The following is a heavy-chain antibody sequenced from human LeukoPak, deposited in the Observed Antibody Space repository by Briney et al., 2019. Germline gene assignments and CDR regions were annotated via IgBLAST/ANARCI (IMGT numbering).Heavy chain of an antibody. CDR1: GGSISSYY. CDR2: IYYSGTT. CDR3: ARRGDGYKFDY. D-gene: IGHD5-24*01. V-gene: IGHV4-59*08. J-gene: IGHJ4*02. Sequence: PSETLSLTCTVSGGSISSYYWRWTRQPTGEELEWIGYIYYSGTTNCNPSLKSRVTISVDTSKNQFSLKLSSVTAADTAVYYCARRGDGYKFDYWGQGTLVTVSS.